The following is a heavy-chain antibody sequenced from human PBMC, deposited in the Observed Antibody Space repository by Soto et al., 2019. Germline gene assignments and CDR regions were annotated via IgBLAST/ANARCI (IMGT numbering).Heavy chain of an antibody. CDR3: AKSNSPAAPHSYYYYYMDV. D-gene: IGHD2-2*01. Sequence: EVQLLESGGGLVQPGGSLRLSCAASGFTFSSYAMSWVRQAPGKGLEWVSAISGSGGSTYYADSVKGRFTISRDNSKNTLYLQMNSLRAEDTAVYYCAKSNSPAAPHSYYYYYMDVWGKGTTVTVSS. CDR1: GFTFSSYA. J-gene: IGHJ6*03. V-gene: IGHV3-23*01. CDR2: ISGSGGST.